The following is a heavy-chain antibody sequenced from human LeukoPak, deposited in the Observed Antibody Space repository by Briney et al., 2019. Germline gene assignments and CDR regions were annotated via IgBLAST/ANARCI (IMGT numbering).Heavy chain of an antibody. Sequence: GGSLRLSCAASGFTFSSYAMSWVRQAPGKGLEWVSAISGSGGSTYYADSVKGRFTIPRDNSKNTLYLQMNSLRAEDTAVYYCAKDPCGDCYIDYWGQGTLVTVSS. J-gene: IGHJ4*02. D-gene: IGHD2-21*01. CDR1: GFTFSSYA. CDR2: ISGSGGST. CDR3: AKDPCGDCYIDY. V-gene: IGHV3-23*01.